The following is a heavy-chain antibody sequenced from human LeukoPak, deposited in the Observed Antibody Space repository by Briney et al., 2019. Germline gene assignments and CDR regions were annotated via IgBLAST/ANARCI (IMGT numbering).Heavy chain of an antibody. Sequence: PGRSLRLSCAASGFTFNIYAMNWVRQAPGKGLEWVAAISGSGVSTRDADSVKGRFTISRDNSKNTLYLQMSSLRAENTAVYYCAKDHMSSPVTYGYSFDSWGQGTLVTVSS. CDR3: AKDHMSSPVTYGYSFDS. J-gene: IGHJ4*02. CDR1: GFTFNIYA. V-gene: IGHV3-23*01. D-gene: IGHD5-18*01. CDR2: ISGSGVST.